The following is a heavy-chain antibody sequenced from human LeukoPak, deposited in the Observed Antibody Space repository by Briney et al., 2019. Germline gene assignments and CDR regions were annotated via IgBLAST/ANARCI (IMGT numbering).Heavy chain of an antibody. CDR1: GGSISSYH. Sequence: SETLSLTCTVSGGSISSYHWSWIRQPPGKVLEWIGYIYYSGSTNHNPSLKSRVTISVDTSKNQFSLKLSSVTAADTAVYYCARAYYYGSGSYAFDIWGQGTMVTVSS. CDR3: ARAYYYGSGSYAFDI. D-gene: IGHD3-10*01. V-gene: IGHV4-59*01. CDR2: IYYSGST. J-gene: IGHJ3*02.